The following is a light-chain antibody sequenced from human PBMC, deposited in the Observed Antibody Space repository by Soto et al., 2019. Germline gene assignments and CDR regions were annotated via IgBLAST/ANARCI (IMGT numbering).Light chain of an antibody. V-gene: IGKV3-20*01. CDR3: HQYDSWT. CDR2: GAS. J-gene: IGKJ1*01. CDR1: QSFNSIY. Sequence: IVLTQSPGTLSLSPGERATLSCRASQSFNSIYLAWYQQKPGQAPRLLIYGASSRGIGIPDRFSGSGSGTDFTLTIIRLEDDDFEVYYCHQYDSWTFGQGTKVDIK.